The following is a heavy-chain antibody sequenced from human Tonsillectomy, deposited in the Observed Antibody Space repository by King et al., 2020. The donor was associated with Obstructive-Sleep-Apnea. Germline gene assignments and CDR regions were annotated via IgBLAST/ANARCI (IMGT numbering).Heavy chain of an antibody. CDR3: ARDQVATQDDPLDY. CDR1: GFTFSDYY. Sequence: VQLVESGGRLVKPGGSLRLSCAASGFTFSDYYMSWIRQAPGKGLEWVSYISSSSSYTNYADSVKGRFNISRDNAKNSLYLQMTSLRAEDTAVYYCARDQVATQDDPLDYWGQGTLVTVSS. CDR2: ISSSSSYT. V-gene: IGHV3-11*06. D-gene: IGHD5-12*01. J-gene: IGHJ4*02.